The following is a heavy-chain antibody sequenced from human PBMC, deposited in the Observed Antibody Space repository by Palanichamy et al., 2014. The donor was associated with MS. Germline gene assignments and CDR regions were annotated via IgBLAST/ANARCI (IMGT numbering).Heavy chain of an antibody. Sequence: EVQLLESGGGLIQPGGSLRLSCAASGFTFSSSSMGWVRQTPGKGLEWVSGISGSGDTTNYADSVKGRFTISRDNSKNTLYLQMNSLRAEDTAVYYCAKDFRGPAAGTYYFDYWGQGTPVTVSS. V-gene: IGHV3-23*01. CDR3: AKDFRGPAAGTYYFDY. CDR2: ISGSGDTT. D-gene: IGHD6-13*01. CDR1: GFTFSSSS. J-gene: IGHJ4*02.